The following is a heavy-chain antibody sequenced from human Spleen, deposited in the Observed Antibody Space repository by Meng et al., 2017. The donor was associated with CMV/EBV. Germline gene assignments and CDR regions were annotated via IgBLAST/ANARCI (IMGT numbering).Heavy chain of an antibody. CDR1: GFSFSDYS. D-gene: IGHD6-19*01. J-gene: IGHJ4*02. CDR3: ARGGRQWTY. V-gene: IGHV3-7*01. Sequence: GESLKISCTASGFSFSDYSMSWLRQAPGRGLEWVANIKEDGSMKYYVDSVKGRFTIPRDNAKKSLYLQMNSLRAEDTAVYYCARGGRQWTYWGQGTLVTVSS. CDR2: IKEDGSMK.